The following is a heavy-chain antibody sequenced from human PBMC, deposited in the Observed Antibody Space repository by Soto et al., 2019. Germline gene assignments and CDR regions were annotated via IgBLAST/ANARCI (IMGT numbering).Heavy chain of an antibody. CDR1: WRSISSSEYY. D-gene: IGHD4-17*01. CDR2: IYDSGST. CDR3: VSVEGTRTVTGDYYYYAADA. V-gene: IGHV4-39*07. Sequence: SVTLSLTCTVSWRSISSSEYYWGWPRPPPAKGLEWIGCIYDSGSTYYNPSLKSRVSLSLDKSKNQLSLKLTSVTGADTAIYYCVSVEGTRTVTGDYYYYAADAWGQGPAVTVSS. J-gene: IGHJ6*02.